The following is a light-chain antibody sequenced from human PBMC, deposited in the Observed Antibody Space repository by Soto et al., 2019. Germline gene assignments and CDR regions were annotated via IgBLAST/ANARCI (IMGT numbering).Light chain of an antibody. CDR3: QQRSTCPVT. J-gene: IGKJ1*01. V-gene: IGKV3-11*01. CDR2: DAS. CDR1: QTVSSY. Sequence: EIVSTQSPATLSLSPGERATLSCRASQTVSSYLAWYQQKPGQPPSLLISDASTRATGIPARFSGSGSGTDFTLTISSLQPEDVAVYYCQQRSTCPVTFGQGTKVDIK.